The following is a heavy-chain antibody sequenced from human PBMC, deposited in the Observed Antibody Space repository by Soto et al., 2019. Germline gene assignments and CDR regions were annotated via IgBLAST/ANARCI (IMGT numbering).Heavy chain of an antibody. J-gene: IGHJ3*02. Sequence: SETLSLTCSVSGGSVSSSHYYWGWIRQSPGKGLEWIGTIYYSGTTYYNPSLKSRVTISVDTSKNQFSLKLTSVTAADTAVYYCARLGSGIAVAGRAFDIWGQGTMVTVSS. CDR2: IYYSGTT. CDR1: GGSVSSSHYY. D-gene: IGHD6-19*01. CDR3: ARLGSGIAVAGRAFDI. V-gene: IGHV4-39*01.